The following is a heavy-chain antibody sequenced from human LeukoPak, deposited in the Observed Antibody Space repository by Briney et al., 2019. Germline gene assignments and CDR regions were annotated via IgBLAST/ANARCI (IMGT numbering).Heavy chain of an antibody. D-gene: IGHD3-3*01. Sequence: SETLSLTCTVSGGSISSYYWSWIWQPPGKGLEWIGEINHSGSTNYNPSLKSRVTISVDTSKNQFSLKLSSVTAADTAVYYCARGRGYYVFSTERENWFDPWGQGTLVTVSS. CDR2: INHSGST. CDR1: GGSISSYY. CDR3: ARGRGYYVFSTERENWFDP. J-gene: IGHJ5*02. V-gene: IGHV4-34*01.